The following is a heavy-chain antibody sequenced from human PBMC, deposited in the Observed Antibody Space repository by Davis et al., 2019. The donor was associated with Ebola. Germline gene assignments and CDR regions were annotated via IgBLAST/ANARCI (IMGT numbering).Heavy chain of an antibody. D-gene: IGHD1-26*01. J-gene: IGHJ4*02. Sequence: GGSLRLSCAASGFTFSSYDMNWVRQAPGKGLEWVSSISSASYYIYYADSLKGRFTISRDNAKNTLYLQMNSLRAEDTAVYYCAKVGGSYPSEDYWGQGTLVTVSS. CDR1: GFTFSSYD. V-gene: IGHV3-21*01. CDR2: ISSASYYI. CDR3: AKVGGSYPSEDY.